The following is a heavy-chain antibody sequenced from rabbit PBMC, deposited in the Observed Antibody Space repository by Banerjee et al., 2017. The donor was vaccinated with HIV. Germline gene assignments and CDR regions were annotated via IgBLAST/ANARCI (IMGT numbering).Heavy chain of an antibody. Sequence: QEQLVESGGGLVTLGGSLKLSCKASGIDFSSYWICWVRQAPGKGLEWIGCINTSSGNTVYATWAKGRFTISKTSWTTVTLQMTSLTAADTATYFCARDLAGITGWNFGLWGPGTLVTVS. CDR2: INTSSGNT. D-gene: IGHD4-1*01. CDR3: ARDLAGITGWNFGL. J-gene: IGHJ4*01. CDR1: GIDFSSYW. V-gene: IGHV1S45*01.